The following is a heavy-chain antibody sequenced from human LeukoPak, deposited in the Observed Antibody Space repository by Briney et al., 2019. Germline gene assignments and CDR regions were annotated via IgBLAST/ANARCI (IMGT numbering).Heavy chain of an antibody. CDR3: AKGSRQLWWFDY. CDR1: GFTFSRYG. CDR2: ISYDGSNK. Sequence: GGSLTLSCAASGFTFSRYGMHWVRQAPGKGLEWVAVISYDGSNKYYADSVKGRFTISRDNSKNPLYLQMNSLRAEDTAVYYCAKGSRQLWWFDYWGQGTLVTVSS. V-gene: IGHV3-30*18. J-gene: IGHJ4*02. D-gene: IGHD5-18*01.